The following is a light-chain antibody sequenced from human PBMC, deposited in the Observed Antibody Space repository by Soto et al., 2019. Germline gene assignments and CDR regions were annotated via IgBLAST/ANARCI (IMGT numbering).Light chain of an antibody. CDR2: QDN. CDR3: QAWDTTTYYV. Sequence: SYELIQPPSVSVSPGQTASITCTGAYLGEKFASWYQQKSGQSPVLIIYQDNKRPSGIPERFSGSNSVHTATLTISGARTVDEADYYCQAWDTTTYYVFGTGTKVTVL. CDR1: YLGEKF. J-gene: IGLJ1*01. V-gene: IGLV3-1*01.